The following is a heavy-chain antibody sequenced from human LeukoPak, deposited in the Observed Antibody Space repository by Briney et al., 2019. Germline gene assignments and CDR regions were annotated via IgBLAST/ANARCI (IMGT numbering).Heavy chain of an antibody. D-gene: IGHD6-13*01. CDR1: GGTFSSYA. V-gene: IGHV1-69*05. Sequence: GASVKVSCKASGGTFSSYAISWVRQAPGQGLEWMGGIIPIFDTANYAQKFQGRVTITTDESTSTAYMELSSLRSEDTAVYYCARAGIAAAGNFDYWGQGTLVTVSS. CDR3: ARAGIAAAGNFDY. J-gene: IGHJ4*02. CDR2: IIPIFDTA.